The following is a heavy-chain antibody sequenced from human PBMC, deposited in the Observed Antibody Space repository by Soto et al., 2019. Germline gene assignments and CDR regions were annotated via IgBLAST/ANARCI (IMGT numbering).Heavy chain of an antibody. CDR1: GGSISSGGYS. V-gene: IGHV4-30-2*01. D-gene: IGHD5-18*01. CDR2: IYHSGST. J-gene: IGHJ4*02. CDR3: ARALGYSYGHLPIDY. Sequence: PSETLSLTCAVSGGSISSGGYSWSWIRQPPGKGLEWIGYIYHSGSTYYNPSLKSRVTISVDRSKNQFSLMLSSVTAADTAVYYCARALGYSYGHLPIDYWGQGTLVTVSS.